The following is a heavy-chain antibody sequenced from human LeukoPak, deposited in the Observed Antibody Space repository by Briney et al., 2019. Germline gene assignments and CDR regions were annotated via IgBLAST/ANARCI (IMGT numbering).Heavy chain of an antibody. Sequence: ASVKVSCKASGYTFTGYYMHWVRQAPGQGLEWMGWINPNSGDTNYAQKFQGRVTMTRDTSISTAYMELSRLRSDDTAVYYCARACGNTVRFFDYWGQGTLVTVSS. CDR1: GYTFTGYY. CDR2: INPNSGDT. CDR3: ARACGNTVRFFDY. J-gene: IGHJ4*02. V-gene: IGHV1-2*02. D-gene: IGHD3-3*01.